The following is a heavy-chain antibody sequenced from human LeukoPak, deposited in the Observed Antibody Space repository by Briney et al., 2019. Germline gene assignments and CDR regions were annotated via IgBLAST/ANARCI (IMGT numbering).Heavy chain of an antibody. CDR2: ISYDGSNK. CDR1: GFTFSSYG. D-gene: IGHD3-9*01. Sequence: PGRSLRLSCAASGFTFSSYGMHWVRQAPGKGLEWVAVISYDGSNKYYADSVKGRFTISRDNPKNTLYLQMNSLRAEDTAVYYCAKDSRSPLRYFDWLSLYFDYWGQGTLVTVSS. V-gene: IGHV3-30*18. CDR3: AKDSRSPLRYFDWLSLYFDY. J-gene: IGHJ4*02.